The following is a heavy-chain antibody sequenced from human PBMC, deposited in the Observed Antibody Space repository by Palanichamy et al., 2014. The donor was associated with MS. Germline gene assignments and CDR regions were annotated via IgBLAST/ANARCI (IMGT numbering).Heavy chain of an antibody. CDR3: AKGGDVLTPLYY. CDR2: IYPGDSNT. J-gene: IGHJ4*02. CDR1: GHSFTTYW. Sequence: EVQLVQSGAEVKKPGESLKISCKASGHSFTTYWIAWVRQMPGKGLEWMGTIYPGDSNTTYSPSFQGRVTISVDKSITTAYLQWGRMEASDTAIYYCAKGGDVLTPLYYWGQGTLVTVSS. D-gene: IGHD2-21*02. V-gene: IGHV5-51*01.